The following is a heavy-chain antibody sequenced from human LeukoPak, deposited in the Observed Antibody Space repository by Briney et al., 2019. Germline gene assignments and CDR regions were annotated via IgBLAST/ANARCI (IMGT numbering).Heavy chain of an antibody. J-gene: IGHJ4*02. CDR3: AKRRGQQLVLDY. CDR1: LFTFSRYG. V-gene: IGHV3-23*01. Sequence: VGALRVSRAPSLFTFSRYGMGWVRPAPRRGVECVSAISGSGGSKYYAESVKGRFTISRDNSKNTVYLQMNRLRAEDRAVYYCAKRRGQQLVLDYWGQGTLVNVSS. D-gene: IGHD6-13*01. CDR2: ISGSGGSK.